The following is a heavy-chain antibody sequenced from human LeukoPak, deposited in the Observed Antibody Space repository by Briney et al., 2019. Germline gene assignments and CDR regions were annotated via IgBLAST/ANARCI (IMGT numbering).Heavy chain of an antibody. Sequence: GGSLRLSCVTSGLSVSSYTMNWVRQAPGKGLEWVASISGSSTYIYYSDSLKGRFTISRDNAKNPLYLQMNSLRVEDTAVYYCARDADYGDYRFDYWGQGTPVSVSS. CDR1: GLSVSSYT. CDR2: ISGSSTYI. J-gene: IGHJ4*02. V-gene: IGHV3-21*01. D-gene: IGHD4-17*01. CDR3: ARDADYGDYRFDY.